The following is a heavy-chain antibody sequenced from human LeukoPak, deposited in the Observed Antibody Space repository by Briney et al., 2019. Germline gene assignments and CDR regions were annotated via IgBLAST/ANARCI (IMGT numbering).Heavy chain of an antibody. CDR1: GYSFTNYW. D-gene: IGHD2-15*01. CDR2: IYPGDSDT. CDR3: ARDYCTGGNCYHFDY. Sequence: GESLKISCKGSGYSFTNYWIGWLRQMPGKGLVWMGMIYPGDSDTRYSPSFQGQVTFSADKSISTAYLQWSSLKASDTAMYYCARDYCTGGNCYHFDYWGQGTLVTVSS. V-gene: IGHV5-51*01. J-gene: IGHJ4*02.